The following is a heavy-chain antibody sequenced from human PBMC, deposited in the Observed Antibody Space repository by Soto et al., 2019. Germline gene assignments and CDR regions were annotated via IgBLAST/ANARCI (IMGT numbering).Heavy chain of an antibody. CDR3: AREHIVAAGPRSLVVGYLDY. CDR2: LYYRGST. CDR1: GGSISSGDYY. V-gene: IGHV4-30-4*01. D-gene: IGHD6-25*01. Sequence: QVQLQESGPGLVKPSQTMFLICTVSGGSISSGDYYWSWIRQPPGKGLACIGYLYYRGSTYYNPSHTSRLTESVDTSKNQFSLKLSSVTDADTDVDYCAREHIVAAGPRSLVVGYLDYSGQGTLVTVAS. J-gene: IGHJ4*02.